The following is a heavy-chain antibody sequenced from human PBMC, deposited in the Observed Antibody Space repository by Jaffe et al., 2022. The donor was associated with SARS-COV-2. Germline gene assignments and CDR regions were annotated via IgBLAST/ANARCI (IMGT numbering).Heavy chain of an antibody. Sequence: QVQLQESGPGLVKPSQTLSLTCTVSGGSISSGSYYWSWIRQPAGKGLEWIGRIYTSGSTNYNPSLKSRVTISVDTSKNQFSLKLSSVTAADTAVYYCAREGRLATLGRYYYYYGMDVWGQGTTVTVSS. CDR1: GGSISSGSYY. CDR3: AREGRLATLGRYYYYYGMDV. J-gene: IGHJ6*02. CDR2: IYTSGST. D-gene: IGHD5-12*01. V-gene: IGHV4-61*02.